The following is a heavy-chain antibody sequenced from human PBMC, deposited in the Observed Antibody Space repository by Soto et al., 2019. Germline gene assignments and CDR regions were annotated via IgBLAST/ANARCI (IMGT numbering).Heavy chain of an antibody. V-gene: IGHV4-31*03. D-gene: IGHD2-2*01. J-gene: IGHJ6*02. CDR3: ARAKKPLIVVVPAARGDYYYGMDV. CDR1: GGSISSGGYY. Sequence: SETLSLTCTVSGGSISSGGYYWSWIRQHPGKGLEWIGYIYYSGSTYYNPSLKSRVTISVDTSKNQFSLKLSSVTAADTAVYYCARAKKPLIVVVPAARGDYYYGMDVWGQGTTVTVSS. CDR2: IYYSGST.